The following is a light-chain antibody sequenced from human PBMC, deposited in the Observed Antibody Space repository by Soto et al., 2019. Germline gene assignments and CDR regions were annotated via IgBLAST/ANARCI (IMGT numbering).Light chain of an antibody. CDR1: SSDVGGYNY. CDR3: SSFTRSTTLV. Sequence: QSVLTQPASVSESLGQSITISCTGTSSDVGGYNYVSWYQHHPGKAPKLMIYDVSNRPSGVSNRFSGSKSGNTASLTISGLQAEDEADYYCSSFTRSTTLVFGGGTKLTVL. V-gene: IGLV2-14*03. J-gene: IGLJ2*01. CDR2: DVS.